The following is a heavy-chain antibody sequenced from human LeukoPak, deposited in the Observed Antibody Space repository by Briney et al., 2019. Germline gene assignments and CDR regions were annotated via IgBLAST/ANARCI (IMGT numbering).Heavy chain of an antibody. CDR2: IDTSGSI. D-gene: IGHD2-15*01. Sequence: SETLSLTCTVSGGSISSYFCSLIRQPAGKGLEWIGRIDTSGSINYNPSLKSRVTMSVDRSKNQFSLKLSSVTAADTAVYYCARVGSLSRGRNWFDPWGQGTLVTVSS. V-gene: IGHV4-4*07. J-gene: IGHJ5*02. CDR1: GGSISSYF. CDR3: ARVGSLSRGRNWFDP.